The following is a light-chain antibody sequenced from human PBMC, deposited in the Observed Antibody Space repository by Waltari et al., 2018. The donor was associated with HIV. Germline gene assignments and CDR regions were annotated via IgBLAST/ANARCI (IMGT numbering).Light chain of an antibody. CDR3: SAWDVSLGAGV. J-gene: IGLJ2*01. CDR1: SSNIGNRF. Sequence: QSVLTQPPSVSAAPGQEVTISCSGSSSNIGNRFVSWYQHVPGVAPKLLIYDNNQRPSGIPDRFSGSKSGTSANLGITGLQTGDEADYFCSAWDVSLGAGVFGGGTKLTVL. V-gene: IGLV1-51*01. CDR2: DNN.